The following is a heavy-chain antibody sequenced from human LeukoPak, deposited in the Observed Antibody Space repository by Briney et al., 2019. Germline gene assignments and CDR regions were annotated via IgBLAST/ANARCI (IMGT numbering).Heavy chain of an antibody. CDR3: ARDRPYHFGSGNYYSFDI. J-gene: IGHJ4*02. D-gene: IGHD3-10*01. CDR1: GGSISGYH. CDR2: VSYSGST. V-gene: IGHV4-59*01. Sequence: PSETLSLTCTVSGGSISGYHWSWIRQPPGKGLEWIGSVSYSGSTNYNPSLKTRVTISVDTSKIQFSLKVGSVAAADTAVYYCARDRPYHFGSGNYYSFDIWGQGTLVTVSS.